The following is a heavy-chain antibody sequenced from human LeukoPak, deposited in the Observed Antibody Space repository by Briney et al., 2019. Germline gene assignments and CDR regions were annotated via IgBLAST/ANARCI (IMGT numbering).Heavy chain of an antibody. J-gene: IGHJ4*02. D-gene: IGHD2-15*01. Sequence: SVKVSSKASGYAFTTYGITWVRQAPGQRLEWMGWISAYNGNTKYAQKLQGRVTMTTDTSTSTAYMELRSLRSDDTAVYYCARGPYCSGDTCYSQFLDYWGQGTLVTVSS. CDR2: ISAYNGNT. CDR1: GYAFTTYG. CDR3: ARGPYCSGDTCYSQFLDY. V-gene: IGHV1-18*01.